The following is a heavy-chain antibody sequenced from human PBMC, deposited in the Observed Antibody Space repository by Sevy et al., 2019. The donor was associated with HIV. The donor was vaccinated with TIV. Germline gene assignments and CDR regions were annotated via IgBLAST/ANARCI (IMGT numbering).Heavy chain of an antibody. V-gene: IGHV4-31*03. CDR3: ARGVFGVVMGNAFDI. Sequence: SETLSLTCTVSGGSISSGGYYWSWIRQHPGKGLEWIGYIYYSGSTYYNPSLKSRVTISVDTSKNQFSLKLSSVTAADTAVYYCARGVFGVVMGNAFDIWGQWTMVTVSS. CDR2: IYYSGST. J-gene: IGHJ3*02. CDR1: GGSISSGGYY. D-gene: IGHD3-3*01.